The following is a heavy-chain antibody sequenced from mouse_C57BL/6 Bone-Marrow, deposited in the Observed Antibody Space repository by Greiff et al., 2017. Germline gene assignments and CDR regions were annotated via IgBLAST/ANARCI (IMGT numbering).Heavy chain of an antibody. CDR3: ARDYYGSRPWYFDV. CDR1: GYAFTNYL. J-gene: IGHJ1*03. CDR2: INPGSGGT. Sequence: VQLQESGAELVRPGTSVKVSCKASGYAFTNYLIEWVKQRPGQGLEWIGVINPGSGGTNYNEKFKGKATLTADKSSSTAYMQLSSLTSEDSAVYFCARDYYGSRPWYFDVWGTGTTVTVSS. D-gene: IGHD1-1*01. V-gene: IGHV1-54*01.